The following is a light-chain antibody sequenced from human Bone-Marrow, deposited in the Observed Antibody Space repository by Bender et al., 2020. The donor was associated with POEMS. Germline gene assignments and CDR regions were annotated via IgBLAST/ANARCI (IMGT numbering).Light chain of an antibody. CDR1: NSNIGTNA. CDR3: AAWDAGLSGGV. V-gene: IGLV1-44*01. J-gene: IGLJ3*02. Sequence: QSVLTQPPSASGTPGQRVTISCSGSNSNIGTNAVNWYQQFPGTAPKPLIYSDKQRPSGVPDRFYAFKSGTSASLAISGLQSEDEADYYWAAWDAGLSGGVFGGGTKLTVL. CDR2: SDK.